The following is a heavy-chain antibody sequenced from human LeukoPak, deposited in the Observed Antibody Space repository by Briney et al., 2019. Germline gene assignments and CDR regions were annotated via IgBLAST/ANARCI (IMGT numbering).Heavy chain of an antibody. V-gene: IGHV4-31*03. Sequence: SETLSLTCTVSGGSISSGGYYWSWIRQHPGKGLEWIGYIYYSGSTYYNPSLKSRVTISVDTSKNQFSLKLSSVTAADTAVYYCARDRTIDYSGNSGTWFDPWGQGTLVTVSS. D-gene: IGHD4-23*01. CDR1: GGSISSGGYY. CDR2: IYYSGST. J-gene: IGHJ5*02. CDR3: ARDRTIDYSGNSGTWFDP.